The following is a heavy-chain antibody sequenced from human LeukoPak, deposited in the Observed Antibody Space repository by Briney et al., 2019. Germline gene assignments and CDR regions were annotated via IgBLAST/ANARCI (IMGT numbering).Heavy chain of an antibody. CDR2: ISRSGSTI. Sequence: GGSLRLSCAASGFTFSDYYMSWIRQAPGKGLEWVSYISRSGSTIYYADSVKGRFTISRDNSKNTLYLQMNSLRAEDTAVYYCARTREYSSSWPDFDYWGQGTLVTVSS. D-gene: IGHD6-13*01. CDR1: GFTFSDYY. J-gene: IGHJ4*02. V-gene: IGHV3-11*04. CDR3: ARTREYSSSWPDFDY.